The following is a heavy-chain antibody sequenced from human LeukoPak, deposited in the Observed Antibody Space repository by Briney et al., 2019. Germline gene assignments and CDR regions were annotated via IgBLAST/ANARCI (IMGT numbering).Heavy chain of an antibody. J-gene: IGHJ4*02. Sequence: PGRSLRLSCAASGFTFDDYAMHWVRQAPGKGLEWVSGISWNSGSIDYADSVNGRFTISRDNAKNSLYLQMNSLRAGDTALYYCAKGDDYDYVVKGNYFDYWGQGTLVTVSS. D-gene: IGHD3-16*01. V-gene: IGHV3-9*01. CDR1: GFTFDDYA. CDR2: ISWNSGSI. CDR3: AKGDDYDYVVKGNYFDY.